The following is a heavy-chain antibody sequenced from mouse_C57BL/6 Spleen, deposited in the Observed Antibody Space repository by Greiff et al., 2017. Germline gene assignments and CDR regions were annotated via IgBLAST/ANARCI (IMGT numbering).Heavy chain of an antibody. CDR2: ISYDGSN. V-gene: IGHV3-6*01. CDR1: GYSITRGYY. J-gene: IGHJ4*01. CDR3: ARDWPMDY. Sequence: VQLQQSGPGLVKPSQSLSLTCSVTGYSITRGYYWNWIRQFPGNKLEWMGYISYDGSNNYNPSLKNRISITRDTSKNQCFLKLNSVTTEDTATYYCARDWPMDYWGQGTSVTVSS.